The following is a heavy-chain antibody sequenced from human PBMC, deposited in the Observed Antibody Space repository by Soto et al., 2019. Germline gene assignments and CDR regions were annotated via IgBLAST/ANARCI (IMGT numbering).Heavy chain of an antibody. J-gene: IGHJ1*01. CDR3: ARSQTTVTPSGFQH. D-gene: IGHD4-17*01. CDR1: GGSISSYY. CDR2: IYYSGST. Sequence: PSETLSLTCTVSGGSISSYYWSWIRQPPGKGLEWIGYIYYSGSTNYNPSLKSRVTISVDTSKNQFSLKLSSVTAADTAVYYCARSQTTVTPSGFQHWGQGTLVTVSS. V-gene: IGHV4-59*01.